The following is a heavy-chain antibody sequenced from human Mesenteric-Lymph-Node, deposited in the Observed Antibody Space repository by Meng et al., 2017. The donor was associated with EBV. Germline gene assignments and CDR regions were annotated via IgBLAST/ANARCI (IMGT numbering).Heavy chain of an antibody. V-gene: IGHV3-23*01. CDR3: AQDLRYY. D-gene: IGHD3-9*01. J-gene: IGHJ4*02. Sequence: VRLLESGGGLVQPGVSLRLSCAASGVAFGSYVMSWVRQPPGKGLEWVSGISGSGESTHYADSVKGRFTISRDNSKNTLYLQLSSLRDEDTAVYYCAQDLRYYGGPGILVTVSS. CDR1: GVAFGSYV. CDR2: ISGSGEST.